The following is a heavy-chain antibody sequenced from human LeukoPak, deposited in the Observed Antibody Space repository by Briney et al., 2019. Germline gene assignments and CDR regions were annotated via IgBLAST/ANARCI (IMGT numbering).Heavy chain of an antibody. Sequence: GGSLRLSCAASGFTFFIYGMTWVRQAPGKGLEWVSSITSSSTYIYYADSVKGRFTISRDNAKNSLYLQMDSLRPEDTAVYYCARDPYSGNYGAYYYYYMDVWGKGTTVTISS. V-gene: IGHV3-21*01. J-gene: IGHJ6*03. CDR3: ARDPYSGNYGAYYYYYMDV. CDR2: ITSSSTYI. CDR1: GFTFFIYG. D-gene: IGHD1-26*01.